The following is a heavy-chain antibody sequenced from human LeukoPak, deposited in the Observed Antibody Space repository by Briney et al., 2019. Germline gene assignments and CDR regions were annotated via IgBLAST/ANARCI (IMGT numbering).Heavy chain of an antibody. Sequence: GGSLRLSCAASGFTFSSYGMHWVRQAPGKGLEWVAVIWYDGSNKYYADSVKGRFTISRDNSKNTLYLQMNSLRAEDTAVYYCASRYYYDSSFTYQKYNWFDPWGQGTLVTVSS. CDR3: ASRYYYDSSFTYQKYNWFDP. D-gene: IGHD3-22*01. V-gene: IGHV3-33*01. J-gene: IGHJ5*02. CDR2: IWYDGSNK. CDR1: GFTFSSYG.